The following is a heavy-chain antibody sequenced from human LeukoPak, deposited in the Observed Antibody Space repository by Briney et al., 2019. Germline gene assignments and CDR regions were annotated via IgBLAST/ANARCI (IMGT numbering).Heavy chain of an antibody. CDR3: ARGPKVDTAMGTGYY. CDR1: GYTFTGYY. Sequence: ASVKVSCKASGYTFTGYYMHWVRQAPEQGLEWMGRINPNSGGTNYAQKFQGRVTMTRDTSISTAYMELSRLRSDDTAVYYCARGPKVDTAMGTGYYWGQGTLVTVSS. V-gene: IGHV1-2*06. D-gene: IGHD5-18*01. CDR2: INPNSGGT. J-gene: IGHJ4*02.